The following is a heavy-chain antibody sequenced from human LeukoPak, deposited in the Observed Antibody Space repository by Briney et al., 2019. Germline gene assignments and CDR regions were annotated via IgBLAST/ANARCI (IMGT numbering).Heavy chain of an antibody. CDR3: ARDYADYVGYFFFDY. D-gene: IGHD4-17*01. CDR2: ISGGGETT. V-gene: IGHV3-23*01. Sequence: GGSLRLSCAASGFTFNNYSMNWVRQAPGKGLEWVSSISGGGETTYYADSAKGRFTISRDNSQNTLYLQMTSLRAEDTAVYYWARDYADYVGYFFFDYWGQGTLVTVSS. J-gene: IGHJ4*02. CDR1: GFTFNNYS.